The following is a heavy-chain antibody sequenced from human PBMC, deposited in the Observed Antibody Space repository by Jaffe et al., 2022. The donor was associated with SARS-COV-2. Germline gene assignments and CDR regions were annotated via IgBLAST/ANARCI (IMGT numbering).Heavy chain of an antibody. V-gene: IGHV3-23*01. J-gene: IGHJ4*02. CDR3: AKATTTQIVLVTAFDY. CDR2: ISGSGGST. CDR1: GFTFSSYA. Sequence: EVQVLESGGGLVQPGGSLRLSCAASGFTFSSYAMSWVRQAPGKGLEWVSAISGSGGSTYYADSVKGRFTISRDNSKNTLYLQMNSQRAEDTALYYCAKATTTQIVLVTAFDYWGQGTLVTVSS. D-gene: IGHD2-21*02.